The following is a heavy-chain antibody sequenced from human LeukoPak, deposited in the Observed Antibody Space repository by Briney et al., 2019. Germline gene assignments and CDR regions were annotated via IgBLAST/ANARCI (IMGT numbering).Heavy chain of an antibody. CDR3: ARVYGSELYYFDY. J-gene: IGHJ4*02. D-gene: IGHD2-15*01. CDR1: GFTFSSYA. V-gene: IGHV3-30-3*01. CDR2: ISYDGSNK. Sequence: GGSLRLSCAASGFTFSSYAMHGVRQAPGKALGGVAVISYDGSNKYYADSVKGRFTISRDNSKNTLYLQMNSLRAEDTAVYYCARVYGSELYYFDYWGQGTLVTVSS.